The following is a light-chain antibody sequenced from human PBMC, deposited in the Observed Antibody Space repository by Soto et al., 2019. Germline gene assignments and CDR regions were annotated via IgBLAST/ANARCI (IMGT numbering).Light chain of an antibody. Sequence: DIQMTQSPSTLSASVGDTVTITCRASQSISSYLAWYRQTPGKAPKLLIHKASSLESGLPSRFSGSGSGTEFTLTVSSLQPDDFATYYCQQYHSYPFTFGGWTKVEIK. CDR1: QSISSY. V-gene: IGKV1-5*03. J-gene: IGKJ4*01. CDR2: KAS. CDR3: QQYHSYPFT.